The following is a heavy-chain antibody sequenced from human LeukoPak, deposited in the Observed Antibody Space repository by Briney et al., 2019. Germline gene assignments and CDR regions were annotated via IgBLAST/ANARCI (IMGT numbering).Heavy chain of an antibody. CDR2: INPNNGAT. J-gene: IGHJ4*02. V-gene: IGHV1-2*02. Sequence: ASVKVSCKASGYRFTAYYIQWVRQAPGQGLEWMGWINPNNGATKYAQKLQSRLTMTSDTSSNTAYFHLSRLRYHHTAGHCCTIRPYYDHLTRDYWGQGTLVIVSS. CDR3: TIRPYYDHLTRDY. D-gene: IGHD3-9*01. CDR1: GYRFTAYY.